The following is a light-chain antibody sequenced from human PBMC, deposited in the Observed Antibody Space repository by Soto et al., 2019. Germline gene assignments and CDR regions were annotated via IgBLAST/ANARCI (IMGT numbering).Light chain of an antibody. CDR1: SSDVGGYDY. CDR2: DVS. Sequence: QSVLTQPASVSGSPGQSITIPCTGTSSDVGGYDYVSWYQHHPGKAPKLMIYDVSNRPSGVSNRFSGSKSGNTASLTISGLQAEDEADYYCSSYTSSSLYVFGTGTKVTVL. CDR3: SSYTSSSLYV. J-gene: IGLJ1*01. V-gene: IGLV2-14*03.